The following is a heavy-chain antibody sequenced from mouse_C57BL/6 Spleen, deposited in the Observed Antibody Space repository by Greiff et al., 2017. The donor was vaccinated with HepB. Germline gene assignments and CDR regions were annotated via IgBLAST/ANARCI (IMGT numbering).Heavy chain of an antibody. CDR3: ASGGWLPDYAMDY. CDR1: YFAFMASA. V-gene: IGHV1-49*01. D-gene: IGHD2-3*01. Sequence: LKESGAELVRPGSSVKLSCKDSYFAFMASAMHWVKQRPGHGLEWIGSFTMYSDATEYSENFKGKATLTANTSSSTAYMELSSLTSEDSAVYYCASGGWLPDYAMDYWGQGTSVTVSS. CDR2: FTMYSDAT. J-gene: IGHJ4*01.